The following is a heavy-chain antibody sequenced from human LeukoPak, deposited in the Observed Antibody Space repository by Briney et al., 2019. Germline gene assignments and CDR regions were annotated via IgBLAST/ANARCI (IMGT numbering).Heavy chain of an antibody. CDR3: ARELPSTGNWFDP. CDR1: GVPITDYY. Sequence: PSETLSLTCNISGVPITDYYWSWIRLAPRRGLEWIGYMCYSGDSNSNPSLEGRVTMSADTSTNQFSLRLTSVTAADTAIYYCARELPSTGNWFDPWGQGILVTVSS. CDR2: MCYSGDS. J-gene: IGHJ5*02. V-gene: IGHV4-59*01. D-gene: IGHD1-14*01.